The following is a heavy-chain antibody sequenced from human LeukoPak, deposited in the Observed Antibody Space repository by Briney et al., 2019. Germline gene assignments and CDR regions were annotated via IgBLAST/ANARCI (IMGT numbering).Heavy chain of an antibody. J-gene: IGHJ4*02. CDR1: GFTFDDYA. CDR3: AKDYGSGSYYGLDY. Sequence: GGSPRLSCAASGFTFDDYAMHWVRQAPGKGLEWVSLISWDGGRTYYADSVKGQFTISRDNSKNSLYLQMNSLRAEDTALYYCAKDYGSGSYYGLDYWGQGTLVTVSS. D-gene: IGHD3-10*01. V-gene: IGHV3-43D*03. CDR2: ISWDGGRT.